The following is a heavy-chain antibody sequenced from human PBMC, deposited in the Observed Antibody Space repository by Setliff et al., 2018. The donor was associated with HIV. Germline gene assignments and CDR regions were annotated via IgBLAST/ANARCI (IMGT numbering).Heavy chain of an antibody. D-gene: IGHD3-16*01. Sequence: GGSLRLSCAASGFTFSTYGMQWVRQAPGKGLEWVAFIRYDGSNQYYADSVKGRFTISRDNSKNTLYLEMTSLRAEDTAVYHCAKDMNYNNDYPGVLGSWGRGTLVTSPQ. CDR3: AKDMNYNNDYPGVLGS. CDR2: IRYDGSNQ. J-gene: IGHJ4*02. V-gene: IGHV3-30*02. CDR1: GFTFSTYG.